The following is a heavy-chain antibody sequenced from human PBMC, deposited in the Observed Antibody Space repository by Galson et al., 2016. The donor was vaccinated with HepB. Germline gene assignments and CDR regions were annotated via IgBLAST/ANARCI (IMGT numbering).Heavy chain of an antibody. CDR2: IRNKANSYAA. CDR1: GFTFSDST. J-gene: IGHJ4*02. CDR3: TRHLLYGGTSFDY. D-gene: IGHD4-23*01. V-gene: IGHV3-73*01. Sequence: SLRLSCAASGFTFSDSTVHWVRQASRKGLEWVGRIRNKANSYAAAYAASVKGRFTISRDDSKNTAYLQMNSLKTEDTAVYFCTRHLLYGGTSFDYWGQGTLVTVSS.